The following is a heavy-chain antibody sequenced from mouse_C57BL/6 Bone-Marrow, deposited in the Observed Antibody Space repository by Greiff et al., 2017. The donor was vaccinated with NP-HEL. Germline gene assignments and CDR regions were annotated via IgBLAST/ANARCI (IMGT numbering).Heavy chain of an antibody. CDR2: ISSGSSTI. CDR1: GFTFSDYG. CDR3: ATINWAY. Sequence: EVNVVESGGGLVKPGGSLKLSCAASGFTFSDYGMHWVRQAPEKGLEWVAYISSGSSTIYYADTVKGRFTISRDNAKNTLFLQMTSLRSEDTAMYYCATINWAYWGQGTLVTVSA. V-gene: IGHV5-17*01. D-gene: IGHD4-1*01. J-gene: IGHJ3*01.